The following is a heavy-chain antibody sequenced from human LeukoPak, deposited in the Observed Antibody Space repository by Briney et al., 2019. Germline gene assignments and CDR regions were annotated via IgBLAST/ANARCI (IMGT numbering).Heavy chain of an antibody. V-gene: IGHV1-24*01. D-gene: IGHD4-23*01. CDR2: FDPEDGET. CDR3: ATDRRYGGNSGGWFDP. J-gene: IGHJ5*02. Sequence: ASVKVSCKVSGYTLTELSMHWVRQAPGKGLEWMGGFDPEDGETIYAQKFQGRVTMTEDTSTDTAYMELSSLRFEDTAVYYCATDRRYGGNSGGWFDPWGQGTLVTVSS. CDR1: GYTLTELS.